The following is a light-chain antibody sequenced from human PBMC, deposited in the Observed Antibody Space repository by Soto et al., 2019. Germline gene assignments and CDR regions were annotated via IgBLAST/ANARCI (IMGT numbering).Light chain of an antibody. Sequence: QAVVTQPPSVSGAPGQRVTISCTGSSSNIGAVYDVHWYQQLPGTAPKLLIYGNSNRSSGVPDRFSGSKSGTSASLAITGLQAEDEADYYCQSYDASLSGWVFGGGTKLTVL. CDR3: QSYDASLSGWV. V-gene: IGLV1-40*01. CDR1: SSNIGAVYD. CDR2: GNS. J-gene: IGLJ3*02.